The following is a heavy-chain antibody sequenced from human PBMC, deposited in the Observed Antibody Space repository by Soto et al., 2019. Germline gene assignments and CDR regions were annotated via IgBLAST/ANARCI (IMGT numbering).Heavy chain of an antibody. V-gene: IGHV3-73*01. CDR1: GFTLSCSA. CDR2: IRSRANSYAT. D-gene: IGHD5-12*01. J-gene: IGHJ4*02. Sequence: GGSLRLSCAASGFTLSCSALHWVRQASGKGLEWIGRIRSRANSYATAYAASVEGRFTFSRDDSKSTAYLQMTSLKTEDTAVYFCTVNGYSNYDNDYWGQGALVTVSS. CDR3: TVNGYSNYDNDY.